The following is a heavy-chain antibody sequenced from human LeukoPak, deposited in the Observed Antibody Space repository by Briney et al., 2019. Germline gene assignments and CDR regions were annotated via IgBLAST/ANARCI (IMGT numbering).Heavy chain of an antibody. J-gene: IGHJ4*02. CDR1: GFTFSSYA. CDR3: ARNLAAAGICFDY. V-gene: IGHV3-30-3*01. D-gene: IGHD6-13*01. Sequence: GGSLRLSCAASGFTFSSYAMHWDRQAPGKGLEWVAVISYDGSNKYYADSVKGRFTISRDNSKNTLYLQMNSLRAEDTAVYYCARNLAAAGICFDYWGQGTLVTVSS. CDR2: ISYDGSNK.